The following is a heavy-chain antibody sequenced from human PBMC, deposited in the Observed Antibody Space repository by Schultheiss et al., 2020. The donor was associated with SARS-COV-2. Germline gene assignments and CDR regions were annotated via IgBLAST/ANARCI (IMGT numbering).Heavy chain of an antibody. V-gene: IGHV3-20*04. Sequence: GESLKISCAASGFTFDDYGMSWVRQAPGKGLEWVSGINWNGGSTGYADSVKGRFTISRDNAKNSLYLQMNSLRAEDTALYYCARVRYYGSSPFDYWGQGTLVTVSS. CDR3: ARVRYYGSSPFDY. CDR2: INWNGGST. J-gene: IGHJ4*02. CDR1: GFTFDDYG. D-gene: IGHD3-10*01.